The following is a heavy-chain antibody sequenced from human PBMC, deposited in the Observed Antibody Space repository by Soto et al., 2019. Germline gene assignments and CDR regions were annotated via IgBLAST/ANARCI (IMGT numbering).Heavy chain of an antibody. D-gene: IGHD6-19*01. CDR2: RSKTDGST. CDR3: ARDRDIAVAGTDVDAFDI. J-gene: IGHJ3*02. CDR1: GFTFSNAW. Sequence: GGSRRLSCAASGFTFSNAWMKWVRQAPGKGLEWVGRIRSKTDGSTSYAQKFQGRVTMTRDTFTSTVYMELSSLRSEDTAVYYCARDRDIAVAGTDVDAFDIWGQGTMVTVSS. V-gene: IGHV3-15*07.